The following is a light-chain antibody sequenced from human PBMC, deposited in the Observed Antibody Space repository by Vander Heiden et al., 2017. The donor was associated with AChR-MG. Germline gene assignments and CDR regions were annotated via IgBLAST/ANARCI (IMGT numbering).Light chain of an antibody. Sequence: QSVLTQPPSVSGTPGQTVTISCSGSSSNVGINYVSWYQQFPGTAPKLLISRDDQRPSGVPERFSDSKSGTSASLAISGLRSEDEADYFCAAWDDRLTSVIFGGGTKLTGL. V-gene: IGLV1-47*01. CDR3: AAWDDRLTSVI. J-gene: IGLJ2*01. CDR2: RDD. CDR1: SSNVGINY.